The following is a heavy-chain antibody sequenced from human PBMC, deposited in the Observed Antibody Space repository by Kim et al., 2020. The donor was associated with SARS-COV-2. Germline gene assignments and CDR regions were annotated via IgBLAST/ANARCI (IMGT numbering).Heavy chain of an antibody. Sequence: SETLSLTCAVYGGSFSGYYWSWIRQPPGKGLEWIGEINHSGSTNYNPSLKSRVTISVDTSKNQFSLKLSSVTAADTAVYYCARGPGWFDPWGQGTLVTVSS. J-gene: IGHJ5*02. CDR2: INHSGST. V-gene: IGHV4-34*01. CDR1: GGSFSGYY. CDR3: ARGPGWFDP.